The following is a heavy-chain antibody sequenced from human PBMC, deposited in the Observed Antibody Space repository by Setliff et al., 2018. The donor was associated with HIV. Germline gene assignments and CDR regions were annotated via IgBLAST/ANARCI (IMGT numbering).Heavy chain of an antibody. CDR3: ARVSFWAFDI. D-gene: IGHD3-3*01. CDR1: GGSFSGYY. V-gene: IGHV4-34*01. CDR2: IYHSGST. J-gene: IGHJ3*02. Sequence: SETLSLTCAVYGGSFSGYYWGWIRQPPGKGLEWIASIYHSGSTYSSPSLKSRVTISVDRSKNQFSLGLSSVTAADTAVYYCARVSFWAFDIWGQGSMVTVSS.